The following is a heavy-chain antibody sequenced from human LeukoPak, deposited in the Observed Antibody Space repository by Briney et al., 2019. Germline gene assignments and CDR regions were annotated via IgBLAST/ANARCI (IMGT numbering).Heavy chain of an antibody. Sequence: SETLSLTCTVSGDSISNYYWSWIRQPPGKGLEWIGYIYYSGSTNYNPSLKSRVTISVDTSKNQFSLKLSSVTAADTAVYYCARDSGYYGMDVWGQGTTVTVSS. CDR3: ARDSGYYGMDV. J-gene: IGHJ6*02. V-gene: IGHV4-59*01. CDR1: GDSISNYY. D-gene: IGHD5-12*01. CDR2: IYYSGST.